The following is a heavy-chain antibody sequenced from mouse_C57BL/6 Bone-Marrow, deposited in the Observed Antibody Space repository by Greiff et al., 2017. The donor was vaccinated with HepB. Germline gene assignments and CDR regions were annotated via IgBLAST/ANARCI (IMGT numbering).Heavy chain of an antibody. CDR2: IDPSDSYT. Sequence: QVQLKQPGAELVKPGASVKLSCKASGYTFTSYWMQWVKQRPGQGLEWIGEIDPSDSYTNYNQKFKGKATLTVDTSSSTAYMQLSSLTSEDSAVYYCASWLLPLFDYWGQGTPLTVSS. D-gene: IGHD2-3*01. J-gene: IGHJ2*01. CDR1: GYTFTSYW. V-gene: IGHV1-50*01. CDR3: ASWLLPLFDY.